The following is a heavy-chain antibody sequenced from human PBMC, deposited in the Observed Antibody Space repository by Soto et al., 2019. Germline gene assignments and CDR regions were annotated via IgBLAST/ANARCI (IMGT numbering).Heavy chain of an antibody. CDR2: IIPIFGTA. J-gene: IGHJ6*02. V-gene: IGHV1-69*06. CDR1: GGTFSSYA. D-gene: IGHD5-18*01. Sequence: VASVKVSCKASGGTFSSYAISWVRQAPGQGLEWMGGIIPIFGTANYAQKFQGRVTITADKSTSTAYMELSSLRSEDTAVYYCARSRGYSYGSIYGMDVWGQGTTVTAP. CDR3: ARSRGYSYGSIYGMDV.